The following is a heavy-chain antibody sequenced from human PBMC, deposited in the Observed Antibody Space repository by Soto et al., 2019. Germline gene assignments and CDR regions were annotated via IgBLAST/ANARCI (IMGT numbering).Heavy chain of an antibody. Sequence: PSETLSLTCTVSGGSVSSGSYYWSWIRQPPGKGLEWIGDIYYSGSTNYNPSLMSRVTISVDTSKNQFSLKLSSVTAADTAVYYCASTRGYDAFDIWGQGTMVTVSS. D-gene: IGHD3-22*01. CDR3: ASTRGYDAFDI. CDR1: GGSVSSGSYY. CDR2: IYYSGST. V-gene: IGHV4-61*01. J-gene: IGHJ3*02.